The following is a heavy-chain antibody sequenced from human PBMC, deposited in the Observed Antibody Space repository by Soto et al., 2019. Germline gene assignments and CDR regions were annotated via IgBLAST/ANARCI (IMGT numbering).Heavy chain of an antibody. CDR3: ARSLGSKNAFDI. J-gene: IGHJ3*02. CDR1: GFTFTSHW. Sequence: GSLRLSCSASGFTFTSHWMHWFRQAPGKGLVWVSRIYSDESNTNYADSVKGRFTISRDNVKNTLYLQMNSLRAEDTAIYYCARSLGSKNAFDIWGPGTKVTVS. V-gene: IGHV3-74*01. CDR2: IYSDESNT. D-gene: IGHD3-16*01.